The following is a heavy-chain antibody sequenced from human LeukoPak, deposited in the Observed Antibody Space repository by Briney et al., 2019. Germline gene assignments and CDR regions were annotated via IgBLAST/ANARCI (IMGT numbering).Heavy chain of an antibody. V-gene: IGHV3-33*01. J-gene: IGHJ4*02. Sequence: GGSLRLSCAASGFTFSSYGMHWVRQAPGKGLEWVAVIWYDGSNKYYADSVKGRFTISRDNSKNTLYLQMNSLRAEDTAVYYCARDGDALGLFDYWSQGTLVTVSS. D-gene: IGHD6-13*01. CDR1: GFTFSSYG. CDR2: IWYDGSNK. CDR3: ARDGDALGLFDY.